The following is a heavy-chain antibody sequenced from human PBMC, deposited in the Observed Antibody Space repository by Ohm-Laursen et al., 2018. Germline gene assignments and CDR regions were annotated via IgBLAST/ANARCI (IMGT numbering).Heavy chain of an antibody. CDR2: ISWNSGSI. CDR1: GFTFDDYG. CDR3: AKDEPGTSFY. Sequence: SLRLSCSASGFTFDDYGMHWVRQAPGKGLEWVSGISWNSGSIGYADSAKGRFTISRDNSKSTLFLQMNSLRAEDTAIYYCAKDEPGTSFYWGRGALVTVSS. V-gene: IGHV3-9*01. J-gene: IGHJ4*02. D-gene: IGHD1-7*01.